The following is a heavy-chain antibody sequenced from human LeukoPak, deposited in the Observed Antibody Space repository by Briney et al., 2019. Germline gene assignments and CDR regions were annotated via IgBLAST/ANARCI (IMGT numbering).Heavy chain of an antibody. V-gene: IGHV3-66*02. J-gene: IGHJ4*02. D-gene: IGHD3-22*01. CDR2: IYSGGST. Sequence: QSGGSLRLSCAASGFTVSSNYMSWVRQAPGKGLEWVSVIYSGGSTYYADSVKGRFTISRDNSKNTLYLQMNSLRAEDTAVYYCARDLRYYDSSGPNVDYWSQGTLVTVSS. CDR3: ARDLRYYDSSGPNVDY. CDR1: GFTVSSNY.